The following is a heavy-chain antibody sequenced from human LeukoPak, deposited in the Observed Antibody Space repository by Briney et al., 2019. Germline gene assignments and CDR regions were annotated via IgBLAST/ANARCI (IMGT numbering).Heavy chain of an antibody. CDR2: ISGSGGNT. D-gene: IGHD6-19*01. J-gene: IGHJ3*02. CDR1: GFPFSNYA. CDR3: AKGLSSGWYKDAFHI. V-gene: IGHV3-23*01. Sequence: GGSLRLSCAASGFPFSNYAVSWVRQAPGKGLEWVSVISGSGGNTYYADSVKGRFTISRDNSRNTLFLQMSSLRAEDTAVYFCAKGLSSGWYKDAFHIWGQGTMVTVSS.